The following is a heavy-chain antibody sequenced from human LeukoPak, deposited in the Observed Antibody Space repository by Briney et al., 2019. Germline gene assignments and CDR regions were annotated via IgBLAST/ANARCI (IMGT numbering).Heavy chain of an antibody. V-gene: IGHV3-23*01. D-gene: IGHD6-19*01. CDR2: IRDSGAST. CDR3: AKAGRSGWYPGWPFDI. CDR1: VFTLFTDA. Sequence: GGSLRPSCAASVFTLFTDAMSWVPESRGKRGQWVSVIRDSGASTYYADSVKGRFTISRDNSKNTLYLQMNSLRAEDTAVYYCAKAGRSGWYPGWPFDIWGQGTMVTVSS. J-gene: IGHJ3*02.